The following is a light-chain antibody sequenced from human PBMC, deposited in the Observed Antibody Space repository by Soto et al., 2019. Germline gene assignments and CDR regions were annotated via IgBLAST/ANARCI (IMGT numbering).Light chain of an antibody. CDR1: SSNIGAGYN. J-gene: IGLJ2*01. Sequence: QSVLTQPPSVSGAPGQRVTISCTGSSSNIGAGYNVHWYQQLPGTAPKLLIYVNGNRPSGVPDRFSGSKSGTSASLAITGLQAEDEADYYCQTWGTGIVIFGGGTKLTVL. CDR2: VNG. V-gene: IGLV1-40*01. CDR3: QTWGTGIVI.